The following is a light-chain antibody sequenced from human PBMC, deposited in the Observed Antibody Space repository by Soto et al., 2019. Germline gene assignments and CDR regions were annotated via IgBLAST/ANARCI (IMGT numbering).Light chain of an antibody. Sequence: IVMTQSPATLSVSPGERATLSCRASQSVSSNLAWYQQKPGQAPRLLIYAASTRATGIPDRFSGSGSGTDYTLTISRLEPEDFAVYYCQLYGSSPKTFGQGTKVDIK. CDR1: QSVSSN. V-gene: IGKV3-20*01. J-gene: IGKJ1*01. CDR3: QLYGSSPKT. CDR2: AAS.